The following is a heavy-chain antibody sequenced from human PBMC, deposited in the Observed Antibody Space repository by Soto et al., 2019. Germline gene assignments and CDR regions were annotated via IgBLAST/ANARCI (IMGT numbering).Heavy chain of an antibody. CDR2: ISGSGGST. CDR1: GFTFSSYA. Sequence: LRLSCAASGFTFSSYAMTWVRPAPGKGLEWVSAISGSGGSTYYADSVKGQFTISRDNSKNTLYLQMNSLRAEDTAVYYCAKGLYSGSYFDYWGQGTLVTVSS. J-gene: IGHJ4*02. D-gene: IGHD1-26*01. V-gene: IGHV3-23*01. CDR3: AKGLYSGSYFDY.